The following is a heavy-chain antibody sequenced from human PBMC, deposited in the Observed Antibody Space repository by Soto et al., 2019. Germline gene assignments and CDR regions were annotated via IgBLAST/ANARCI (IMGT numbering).Heavy chain of an antibody. J-gene: IGHJ6*02. Sequence: EVQLVESGGGLVQPGGSLRLSCAASGFTFSSYSMNWVRQAPGKGLEWVSYISSSSSTIYYADSVKGRFTISRDNDKNSLYLQMNSLRDEDTAVYYCARDSTYCSSTSCYFSEKYYYYGMDVWGQGTTVTVSS. CDR1: GFTFSSYS. CDR3: ARDSTYCSSTSCYFSEKYYYYGMDV. D-gene: IGHD2-2*01. V-gene: IGHV3-48*02. CDR2: ISSSSSTI.